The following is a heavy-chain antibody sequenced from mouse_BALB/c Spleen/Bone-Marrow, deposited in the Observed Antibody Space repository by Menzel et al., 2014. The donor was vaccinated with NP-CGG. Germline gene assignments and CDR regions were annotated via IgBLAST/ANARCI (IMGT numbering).Heavy chain of an antibody. D-gene: IGHD1-1*01. CDR1: GFSLSRYN. CDR3: DGNYYSNPCYFDY. V-gene: IGHV2-6-4*01. J-gene: IGHJ2*01. Sequence: VQGVESGPGLVAPSQSLSITCTASGFSLSRYNVHRVRQPPGKGLDWLGMICNGVSTDYNSALKSRLSISKDNSKSQVFLKMSSLRTDAAAMYCCDGNYYSNPCYFDYWGQGTTLTVSS. CDR2: ICNGVST.